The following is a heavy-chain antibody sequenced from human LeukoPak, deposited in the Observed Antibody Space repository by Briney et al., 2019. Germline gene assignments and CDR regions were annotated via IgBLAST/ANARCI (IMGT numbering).Heavy chain of an antibody. D-gene: IGHD2-21*02. CDR1: GYSFTNYW. CDR3: ARAPRDLPSYSYGLDV. Sequence: GESLKISCKGSGYSFTNYWIAWVRQMPGKGLEWMGIIYPGDSDTRYSPPFQGQVTMSAGKSISTAYLQWSSLKASDTAMYYCARAPRDLPSYSYGLDVWGQGTTVTVS. CDR2: IYPGDSDT. V-gene: IGHV5-51*01. J-gene: IGHJ6*02.